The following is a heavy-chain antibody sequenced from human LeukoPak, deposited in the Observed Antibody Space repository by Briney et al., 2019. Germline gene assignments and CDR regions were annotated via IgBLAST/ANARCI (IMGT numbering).Heavy chain of an antibody. CDR1: GYTFTSYY. J-gene: IGHJ4*02. CDR3: ATPYSSSSAFDY. Sequence: GASVKVSCKASGYTFTSYYMHWVRQAPGQGLQWMGIINPSGSSTSYEQKFQGRVTMTRDTSTSTVYMELSSLTSEDKAVYYCATPYSSSSAFDYWGQGTLVTVSS. V-gene: IGHV1-46*01. CDR2: INPSGSST. D-gene: IGHD6-6*01.